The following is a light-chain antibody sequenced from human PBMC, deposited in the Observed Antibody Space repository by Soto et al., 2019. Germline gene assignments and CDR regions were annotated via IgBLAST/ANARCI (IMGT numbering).Light chain of an antibody. CDR2: WAS. V-gene: IGKV4-1*01. CDR3: RQYYSTPPT. J-gene: IGKJ1*01. CDR1: QSVLYSSNNKYY. Sequence: DIVMTQSPDSLAVSLGERATINCKSSQSVLYSSNNKYYLAWYQQKPGQPPKLPVYWASTRESGVPDRFSGSGSGPDFTLTISSLQAEDVAVYYCRQYYSTPPTFGQGTKVEIK.